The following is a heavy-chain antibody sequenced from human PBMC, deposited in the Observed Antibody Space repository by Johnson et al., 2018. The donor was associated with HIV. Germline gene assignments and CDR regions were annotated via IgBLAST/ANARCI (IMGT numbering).Heavy chain of an antibody. CDR1: GFIVRSNY. D-gene: IGHD2-15*01. J-gene: IGHJ3*02. CDR3: TRVSSTSWALDI. Sequence: VQLVESGGGLVQPGGSLRLSCAASGFIVRSNYMNWVRQAPGKGLVWVSVIYSGGDTYYSDSVMGRFTISRDTSKNTLYLQMNSLRGDDTAVYYCTRVSSTSWALDIWGQGTLVTVSS. CDR2: IYSGGDT. V-gene: IGHV3-66*01.